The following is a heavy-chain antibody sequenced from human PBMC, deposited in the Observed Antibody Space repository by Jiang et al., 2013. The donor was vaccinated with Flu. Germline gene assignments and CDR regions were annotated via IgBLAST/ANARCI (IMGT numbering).Heavy chain of an antibody. J-gene: IGHJ3*02. CDR2: IYPGDSDT. CDR1: GYSFTSYW. Sequence: GAEVKKPGESLKISCKGSGYSFTSYWIGWVRQMPGKGLEWMGIIYPGDSDTRYSPSFQGQVTISADKSISTAYLQWSSLKASDTAMYYCARRADGYNYRNAFDIWGQGTMVTVSS. D-gene: IGHD5-24*01. V-gene: IGHV5-51*01. CDR3: ARRADGYNYRNAFDI.